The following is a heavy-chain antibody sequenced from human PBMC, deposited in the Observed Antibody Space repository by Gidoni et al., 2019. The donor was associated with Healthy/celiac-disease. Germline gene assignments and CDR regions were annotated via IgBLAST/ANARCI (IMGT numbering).Heavy chain of an antibody. J-gene: IGHJ4*02. CDR2: ISYDGSNK. V-gene: IGHV3-30*04. Sequence: VRQAPGKGLEWVAVISYDGSNKYYADSVKGRFTISRDNSKNTLYLQMNSRRAEDTAVYYCARGNLVVVPDATDFDYWGQGTLVTVSS. CDR3: ARGNLVVVPDATDFDY. D-gene: IGHD2-2*01.